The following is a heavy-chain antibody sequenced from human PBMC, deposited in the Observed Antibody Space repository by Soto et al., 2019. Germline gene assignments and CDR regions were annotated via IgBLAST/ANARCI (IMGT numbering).Heavy chain of an antibody. D-gene: IGHD3-9*01. Sequence: GGSLRLSCAASGFTFSSYWMSWVRQAPGKGLEWVANIKQDGSEKYYVDSVKGRFTISRDNAKNSLYLQMNSLRAEDTAVYYCARERYDILTGYEHYFDYWGQGTLVTVSS. J-gene: IGHJ4*02. CDR2: IKQDGSEK. CDR3: ARERYDILTGYEHYFDY. V-gene: IGHV3-7*01. CDR1: GFTFSSYW.